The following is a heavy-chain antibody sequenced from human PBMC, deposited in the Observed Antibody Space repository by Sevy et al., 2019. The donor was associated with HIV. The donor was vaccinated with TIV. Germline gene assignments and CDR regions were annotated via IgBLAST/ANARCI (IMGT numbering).Heavy chain of an antibody. CDR3: ARDPGYGDWLDY. Sequence: GGSLRLSCAASGFTFNTYSMNWVRQAPGKGLEWVSSISSGGRYISYADSIKGRFTISRDNANNSLYLQMHSLRVEETAIYYCARDPGYGDWLDYWGQGALVTVSS. V-gene: IGHV3-21*01. D-gene: IGHD2-21*02. CDR2: ISSGGRYI. CDR1: GFTFNTYS. J-gene: IGHJ4*02.